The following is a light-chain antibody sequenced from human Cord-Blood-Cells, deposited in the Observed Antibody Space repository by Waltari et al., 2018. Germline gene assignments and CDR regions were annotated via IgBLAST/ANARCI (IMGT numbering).Light chain of an antibody. J-gene: IGKJ1*01. CDR2: AAS. CDR3: QQSYSTPT. V-gene: IGKV1-39*01. Sequence: DIQMTQSPSSLSASVGDRVTITCRASQSISSYLNWYQPKPGKAPKLLIYAASSLQSGVPSRFSGSGSGTDFTLTIISLQPEDFATYYCQQSYSTPTFGQGTKVEIK. CDR1: QSISSY.